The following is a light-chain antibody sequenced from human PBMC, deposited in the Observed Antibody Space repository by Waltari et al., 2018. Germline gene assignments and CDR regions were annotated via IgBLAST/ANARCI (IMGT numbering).Light chain of an antibody. CDR2: DTS. V-gene: IGKV3-20*01. J-gene: IGKJ4*02. CDR1: QYVNIRY. Sequence: EIVLTQSPGTMSLSPGEGATLSCRASQYVNIRYLACYQQKPGQAPRLLIYDTSTRAAGIPDRFSGSGSGRDFTLTISRLEPEDFAVYYCQQDDTLPRVTFGGGTKVEIK. CDR3: QQDDTLPRVT.